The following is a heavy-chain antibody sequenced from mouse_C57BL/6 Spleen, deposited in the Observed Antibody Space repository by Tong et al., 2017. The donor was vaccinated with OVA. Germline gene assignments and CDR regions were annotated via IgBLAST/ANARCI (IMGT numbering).Heavy chain of an antibody. CDR2: INPSNGGT. Sequence: VQLQESGPELVKPGASVKMSCKASGYTFTDYYMKWVKQRPGQGLEWIGNINPSNGGTNYNEKFKSKATLTEDKSSSTAYMHLNSLTSEDSAVYYCARGRELPFAYWGQGTLVTVSA. CDR3: ARGRELPFAY. J-gene: IGHJ3*01. D-gene: IGHD1-1*01. V-gene: IGHV1-53*01. CDR1: GYTFTDYY.